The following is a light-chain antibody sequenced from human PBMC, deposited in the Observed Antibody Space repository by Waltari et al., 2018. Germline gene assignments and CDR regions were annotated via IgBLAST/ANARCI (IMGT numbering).Light chain of an antibody. CDR1: QDITNY. J-gene: IGKJ2*01. Sequence: DIQMTQSPSSLSASVGDRVTITCQASQDITNYVNWYQQKPGKAPKLLIYDASNLMTGVPSRFSGSGSGTDCTFTINSLRPEDIATYFCQQFDKVPFTFGQGTKLEIK. CDR2: DAS. CDR3: QQFDKVPFT. V-gene: IGKV1-33*01.